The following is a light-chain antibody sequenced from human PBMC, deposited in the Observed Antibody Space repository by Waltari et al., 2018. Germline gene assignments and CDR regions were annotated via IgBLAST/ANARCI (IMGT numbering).Light chain of an antibody. CDR2: GAS. V-gene: IGKV3-15*01. J-gene: IGKJ1*01. Sequence: EIVMTQSPATMSVSPGERATLSCRARQSVSSNLAWYQQKRGQAPRLLIYGASTRAAGSPARFSGSGSGTEFTLTISSLQSEDFAVYYCQHYNNWPHWTFGQGTKVEIK. CDR3: QHYNNWPHWT. CDR1: QSVSSN.